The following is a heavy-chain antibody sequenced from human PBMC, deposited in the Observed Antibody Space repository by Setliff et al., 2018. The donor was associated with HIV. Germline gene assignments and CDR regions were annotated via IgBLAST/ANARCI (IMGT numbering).Heavy chain of an antibody. CDR1: GGSISSSY. Sequence: SETLSLTCNVSGGSISSSYWSWIRLPPGKGLEWSGYIYYSGTADYNPSLKSRATISIDTSNNQFALKLTSMPAADTAVYFCARLKSASGYFGFDSWGQGTLVTVSS. V-gene: IGHV4-59*08. CDR2: IYYSGTA. CDR3: ARLKSASGYFGFDS. D-gene: IGHD5-12*01. J-gene: IGHJ4*02.